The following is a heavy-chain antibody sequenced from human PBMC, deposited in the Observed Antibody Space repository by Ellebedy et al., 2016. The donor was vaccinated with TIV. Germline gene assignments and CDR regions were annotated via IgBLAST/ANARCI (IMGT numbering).Heavy chain of an antibody. J-gene: IGHJ4*02. D-gene: IGHD3-10*01. Sequence: ASVKVSCXASGDTFTTYGISWVRQAPGQGLEWMGWIRVYNGDSNYAQKLQGRVTMTTDTSTSTAYMELRSLRSDDTAVYYCARDSGEAVQDYWGQGTLVTVSS. CDR2: IRVYNGDS. CDR3: ARDSGEAVQDY. V-gene: IGHV1-18*01. CDR1: GDTFTTYG.